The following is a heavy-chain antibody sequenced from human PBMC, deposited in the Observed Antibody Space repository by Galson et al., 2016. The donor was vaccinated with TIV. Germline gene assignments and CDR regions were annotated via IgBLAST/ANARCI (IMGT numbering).Heavy chain of an antibody. J-gene: IGHJ3*01. CDR1: GFTFSDYW. CDR3: ARGLLGASVGYDV. D-gene: IGHD1-26*01. Sequence: SLRLSCAASGFTFSDYWMHWVRQVSGKGLVWVSRVETDGSSTNYAGSVKGRITISRDNAKNTVYLQMNSLRAEDTAVYYCARGLLGASVGYDVWGQGTMVTVSS. CDR2: VETDGSST. V-gene: IGHV3-74*01.